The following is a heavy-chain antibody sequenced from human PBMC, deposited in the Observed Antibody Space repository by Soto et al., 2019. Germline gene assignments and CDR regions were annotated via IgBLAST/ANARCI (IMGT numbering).Heavy chain of an antibody. CDR1: GYAFSSYW. V-gene: IGHV5-51*01. D-gene: IGHD2-8*02. J-gene: IGHJ5*02. Sequence: GESLKISCQGSGYAFSSYWIAWVRQMPGKGLEWMGIIYPGDSDTRYSPSFQGQVTISVDKSISTAYLQWSSLKASDTAMYYCARGYCTATICDPWFDPWGQGTLVTVSS. CDR2: IYPGDSDT. CDR3: ARGYCTATICDPWFDP.